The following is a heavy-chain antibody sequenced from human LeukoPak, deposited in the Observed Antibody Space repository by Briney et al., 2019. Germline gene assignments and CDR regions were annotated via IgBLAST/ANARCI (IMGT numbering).Heavy chain of an antibody. Sequence: GASVKVSCKASGYTFTSYGISWVRQAPGQGLEWMGWISAYNGNTNYAQKLQGRVTMTTDTSTSTAYMELRSLRSDDTAVYYCARVAHPVKSGIAAAGTVPCAFDIWGQGTMVTVSS. CDR3: ARVAHPVKSGIAAAGTVPCAFDI. CDR1: GYTFTSYG. CDR2: ISAYNGNT. V-gene: IGHV1-18*01. J-gene: IGHJ3*02. D-gene: IGHD6-13*01.